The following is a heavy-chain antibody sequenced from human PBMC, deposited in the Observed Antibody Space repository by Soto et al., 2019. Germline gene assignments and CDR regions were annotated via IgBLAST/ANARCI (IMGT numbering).Heavy chain of an antibody. J-gene: IGHJ4*02. CDR3: ARASPRGRYFDWLIFPLGH. CDR2: VKEDGSEK. CDR1: GFTFSSYW. V-gene: IGHV3-7*05. D-gene: IGHD3-9*01. Sequence: GGSLRLSCAASGFTFSSYWMSWVRQAPGKGLEWVANVKEDGSEKYYVDSVKGRFTISRDTAKNSLYLQMNSLRAEDTALYFCARASPRGRYFDWLIFPLGHWGQGTLVTVSS.